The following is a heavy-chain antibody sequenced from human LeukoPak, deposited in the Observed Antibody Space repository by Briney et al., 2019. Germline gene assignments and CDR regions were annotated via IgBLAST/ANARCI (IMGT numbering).Heavy chain of an antibody. CDR1: GFTFSNYW. D-gene: IGHD3-3*01. J-gene: IGHJ4*02. CDR2: IKQDGSEK. CDR3: ARDPTIFGVVNVPDY. V-gene: IGHV3-7*01. Sequence: PGGSLRLSCAASGFTFSNYWMSWVRQAPGKGLEWVANIKQDGSEKYYVDSVKGRFTISRDNAKNPLYLQMNSLRAEDTAVYYCARDPTIFGVVNVPDYWGQGTLVTVSS.